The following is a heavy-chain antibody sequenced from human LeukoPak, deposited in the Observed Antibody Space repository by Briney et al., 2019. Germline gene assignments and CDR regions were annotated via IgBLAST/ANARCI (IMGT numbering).Heavy chain of an antibody. D-gene: IGHD7-27*01. J-gene: IGHJ4*02. Sequence: PGRSLRLSCAASGFTFRNYAMHWVRQAPGKGLEWVAVISYDGSNKYYADSVKGRFIISRDNSKNTLYLQMNSLRAEDTAVYYCARDATGEGDWGQGTLVTVSS. CDR2: ISYDGSNK. CDR3: ARDATGEGD. V-gene: IGHV3-30-3*01. CDR1: GFTFRNYA.